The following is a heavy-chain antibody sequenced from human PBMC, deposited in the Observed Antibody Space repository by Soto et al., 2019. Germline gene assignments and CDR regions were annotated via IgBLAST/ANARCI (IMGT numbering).Heavy chain of an antibody. J-gene: IGHJ6*02. Sequence: PGGSLRLSCAASGFTFSSYGMHWVRQAPGKGLEWVAVIWYDGSNKYYADSVKGRFTISRDNSKNTLYLQMNSLRAEDTAVYYCARDEPLSDDFWEYGMDVWGQGTTVTVSS. D-gene: IGHD3-3*01. CDR3: ARDEPLSDDFWEYGMDV. CDR1: GFTFSSYG. V-gene: IGHV3-33*01. CDR2: IWYDGSNK.